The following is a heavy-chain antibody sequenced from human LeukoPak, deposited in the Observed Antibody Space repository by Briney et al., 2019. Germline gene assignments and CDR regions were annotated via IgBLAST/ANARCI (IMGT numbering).Heavy chain of an antibody. J-gene: IGHJ4*02. V-gene: IGHV3-21*06. CDR1: GFTFSTYT. D-gene: IGHD3-22*01. Sequence: GGSLRLSCAASGFTFSTYTLDWVRQAPGKGLEWVSSISGGATYIFYADSLRGRFTISRDNAKNTVYLQMNSLRVEDTAVYYCARVYETNGYLYWGQGSLVTVSS. CDR3: ARVYETNGYLY. CDR2: ISGGATYI.